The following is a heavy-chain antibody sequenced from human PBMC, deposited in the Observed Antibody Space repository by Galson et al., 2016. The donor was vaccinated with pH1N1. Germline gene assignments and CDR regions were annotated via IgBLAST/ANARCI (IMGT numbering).Heavy chain of an antibody. CDR2: IRYDETNE. CDR3: TKPYTRGATGPLSPASQDGDY. J-gene: IGHJ4*02. CDR1: GFSFSSSS. V-gene: IGHV3-30*02. D-gene: IGHD2-2*02. Sequence: SLRLSCAASGFSFSSSSMNWVRQAPGKGLEWLAFIRYDETNERYADSVKGRFTVSRDNSKNTFYLYMISPRVEDTAVYYCTKPYTRGATGPLSPASQDGDYWGQGTLVTVSS.